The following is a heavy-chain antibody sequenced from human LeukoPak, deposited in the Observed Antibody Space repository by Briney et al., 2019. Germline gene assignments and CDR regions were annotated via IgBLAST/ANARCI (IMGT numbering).Heavy chain of an antibody. D-gene: IGHD3-22*01. Sequence: PGGSLRLSCAASGFTFSTYNMNWVRRTPGKGLEWVSSITTSSSYMFYADSVRGRFTISRDNAKNSLYLQMNSLRAEDTAVYYCARTSDTSGRLYWYFDLWVVAPWSLSPQ. V-gene: IGHV3-21*01. CDR3: ARTSDTSGRLYWYFDL. J-gene: IGHJ2*01. CDR2: ITTSSSYM. CDR1: GFTFSTYN.